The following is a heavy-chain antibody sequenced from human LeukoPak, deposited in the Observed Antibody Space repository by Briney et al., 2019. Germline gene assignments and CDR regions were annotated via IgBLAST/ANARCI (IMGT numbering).Heavy chain of an antibody. Sequence: SETLSLTCAVYGGSFSGYYWSWIRQPPGKGPDTFGEIYHSGSTNYNPSLKRRVTISVDTSKNQFSLKLSSVTAADTAVYYCARRGYYGSGSYFFDYWGQGTLVTVSS. J-gene: IGHJ4*02. CDR2: IYHSGST. D-gene: IGHD3-10*01. CDR3: ARRGYYGSGSYFFDY. V-gene: IGHV4-34*01. CDR1: GGSFSGYY.